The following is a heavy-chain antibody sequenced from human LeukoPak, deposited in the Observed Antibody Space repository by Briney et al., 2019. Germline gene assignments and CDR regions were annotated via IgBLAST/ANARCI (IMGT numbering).Heavy chain of an antibody. V-gene: IGHV4-38-2*02. CDR1: GYSITSGYY. D-gene: IGHD6-13*01. CDR3: ARVTVGQQLDFDY. Sequence: PSETLSLTCTVSGYSITSGYYWGWIRQPPGKGLEWIGSIYRSGSTYYNPSLKSRVTISVDTSKNQFSLKLSSVTAADTAVYYCARVTVGQQLDFDYWGQGTLVTVSS. J-gene: IGHJ4*02. CDR2: IYRSGST.